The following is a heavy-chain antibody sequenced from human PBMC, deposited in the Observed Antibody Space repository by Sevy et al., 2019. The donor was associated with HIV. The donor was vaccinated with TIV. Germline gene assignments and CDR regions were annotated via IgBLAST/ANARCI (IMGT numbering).Heavy chain of an antibody. CDR1: GLTFSNDN. D-gene: IGHD6-19*01. CDR3: ARDGKVPVPGLYYFDY. J-gene: IGHJ4*01. CDR2: ISSESGYI. Sequence: GGSLRLSCAASGLTFSNDNMNWVRQAPGKGLEWVSFISSESGYIYYADSVKGRFSISRDNAKNPLYLQMNSLRAEDTAVYYCARDGKVPVPGLYYFDYWGHGTLVTVSS. V-gene: IGHV3-21*01.